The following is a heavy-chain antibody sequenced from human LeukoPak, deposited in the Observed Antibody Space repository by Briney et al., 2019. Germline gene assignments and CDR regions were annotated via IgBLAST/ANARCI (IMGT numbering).Heavy chain of an antibody. CDR2: IYYSGST. CDR3: ARNDYSNSPSDY. V-gene: IGHV4-59*05. J-gene: IGHJ4*02. D-gene: IGHD4-11*01. Sequence: SETLSLTCTVSGGSISSYYWSWIRQPPGKGLEWIGSIYYSGSTYYNPSLKSRITISVDTSKNQFSLKLTSVTAADTAVYYCARNDYSNSPSDYWGQGTLVTVSS. CDR1: GGSISSYY.